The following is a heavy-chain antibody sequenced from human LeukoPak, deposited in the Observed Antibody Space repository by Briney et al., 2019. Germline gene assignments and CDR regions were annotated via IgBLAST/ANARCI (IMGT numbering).Heavy chain of an antibody. V-gene: IGHV4-39*01. CDR1: GGSISSSSYY. D-gene: IGHD3-22*01. CDR2: IYYSGST. Sequence: PSETLSLTCTVSGGSISSSSYYWGWIRQLPGKGLEWIGSIYYSGSTYYNPSLKSRVTISVDTSKNQFSLKLSSVTAADTAVYYCARGETMIVVVIQYFDYWGQGTLVTVSS. CDR3: ARGETMIVVVIQYFDY. J-gene: IGHJ4*02.